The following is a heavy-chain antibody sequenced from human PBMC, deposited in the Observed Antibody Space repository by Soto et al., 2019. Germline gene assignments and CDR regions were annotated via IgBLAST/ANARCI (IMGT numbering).Heavy chain of an antibody. CDR1: GGTFSSYA. CDR2: IIPIFGTA. J-gene: IGHJ3*02. CDR3: ARARITMMVVVIKGVDAFDI. D-gene: IGHD3-22*01. Sequence: SVKVSCKASGGTFSSYAISWVRQAPGQGLEWMGGIIPIFGTANYAQKFQGRVTITADESTSTAYMELSSLRSEDTAVYYCARARITMMVVVIKGVDAFDIWGQGTMVTVSS. V-gene: IGHV1-69*13.